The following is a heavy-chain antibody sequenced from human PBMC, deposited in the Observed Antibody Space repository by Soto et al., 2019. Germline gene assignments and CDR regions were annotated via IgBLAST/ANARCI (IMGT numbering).Heavy chain of an antibody. CDR1: VFTFSNAW. CDR3: TTERYFDWLLPFDY. Sequence: GSLRLSCAASVFTFSNAWMSWVRQAPGKGLEWVGRIKSKTDGGTTDYAAPVKGRFTISRDDSKNTLYLQMNSLKTEDTAVYYCTTERYFDWLLPFDYWGQGTLVTVSS. CDR2: IKSKTDGGTT. D-gene: IGHD3-9*01. J-gene: IGHJ4*02. V-gene: IGHV3-15*01.